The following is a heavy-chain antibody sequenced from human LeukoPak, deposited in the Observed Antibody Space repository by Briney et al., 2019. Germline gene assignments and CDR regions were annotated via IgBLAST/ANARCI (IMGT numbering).Heavy chain of an antibody. D-gene: IGHD2/OR15-2a*01. J-gene: IGHJ4*02. CDR3: ARESPIIETR. CDR1: GAFISSGSYY. CDR2: IYTRGST. V-gene: IGHV4-61*02. Sequence: PSQTLSLTCTVSGAFISSGSYYWSWIRQPAGKGLEWIGRIYTRGSTNYNPSLKSRVTISVDTSKNQFSLKLSSVTATDTAVYYCARESPIIETRWGQGTLVTVSS.